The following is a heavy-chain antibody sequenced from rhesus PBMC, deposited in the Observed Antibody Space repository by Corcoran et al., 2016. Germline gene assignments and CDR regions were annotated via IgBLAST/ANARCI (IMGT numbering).Heavy chain of an antibody. V-gene: IGHV4-122*02. Sequence: QVQLQESGPGLVKPSETLSLTCAVSGGSISSGYYYWSWIRQPPGKGLEWIGYITYRGSTTHNPSLKSRVTISRDASKNQFSLKRSSVTAADTAVYYWARDGREGATLVYFEFWGQGALVTVSS. CDR1: GGSISSGYYY. CDR3: ARDGREGATLVYFEF. J-gene: IGHJ1*01. D-gene: IGHD1-44*02. CDR2: ITYRGST.